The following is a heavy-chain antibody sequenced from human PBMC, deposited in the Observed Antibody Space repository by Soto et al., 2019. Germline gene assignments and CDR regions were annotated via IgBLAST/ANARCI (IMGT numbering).Heavy chain of an antibody. CDR2: INSDGSST. Sequence: GGSLRLSCAASGFTFSSYWMHWVRQAPGKGLVWVSRINSDGSSTSYADSVKGRFTISRDNAQNTLYLQMNSLRAEDTAVYYCARGPIPTTVTNYYFDYWGQGTLVTVSS. D-gene: IGHD4-17*01. V-gene: IGHV3-74*01. CDR1: GFTFSSYW. J-gene: IGHJ4*02. CDR3: ARGPIPTTVTNYYFDY.